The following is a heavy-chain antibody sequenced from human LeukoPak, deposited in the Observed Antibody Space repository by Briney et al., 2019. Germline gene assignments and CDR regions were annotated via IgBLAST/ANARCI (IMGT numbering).Heavy chain of an antibody. CDR3: ARRLAAAGTVY. J-gene: IGHJ4*02. CDR1: GGSISSSSYY. V-gene: IGHV4-39*01. Sequence: PSETLSLTCTVSGGSISSSSYYWGWIRQPPGKGLEWIGSIYYSGGTYYNPSLKSRVTISVDTSKNQFSLKLSSVTAADTAVYYCARRLAAAGTVYWGQGTLVTVSS. CDR2: IYYSGGT. D-gene: IGHD6-13*01.